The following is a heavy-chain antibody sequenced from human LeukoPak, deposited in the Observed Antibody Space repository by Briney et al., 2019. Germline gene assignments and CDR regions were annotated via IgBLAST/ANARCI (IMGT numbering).Heavy chain of an antibody. CDR3: ARLSGTNLDFDY. J-gene: IGHJ4*02. CDR1: GGSISISNYY. Sequence: SESLSLTCTVSGGSISISNYYWGWHRQPPGMKLEWIGSIYYSANTYYNPSLKSRVTISVDTSKNQFSLKLNSVTAADTAVYYCARLSGTNLDFDYWGQGTLATVSS. V-gene: IGHV4-39*01. D-gene: IGHD1-20*01. CDR2: IYYSANT.